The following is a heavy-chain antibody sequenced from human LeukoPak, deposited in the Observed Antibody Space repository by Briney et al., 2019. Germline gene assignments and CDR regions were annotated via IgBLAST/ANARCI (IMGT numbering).Heavy chain of an antibody. V-gene: IGHV3-30*03. CDR2: ISYDGNNK. Sequence: PGCSLRLSCAASGFTFSIYGMPWVRQAPGKGLQWVASISYDGNNKYYADSVKGLFTTSRDDSKNTLYLQAIRVRSEDTAVLYCARDRRHSSSWYVFDSWGQGTLVTVFS. CDR1: GFTFSIYG. J-gene: IGHJ4*02. D-gene: IGHD6-13*01. CDR3: ARDRRHSSSWYVFDS.